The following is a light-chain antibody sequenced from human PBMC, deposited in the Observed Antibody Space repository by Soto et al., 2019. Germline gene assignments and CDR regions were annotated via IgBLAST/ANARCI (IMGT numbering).Light chain of an antibody. CDR2: SNN. Sequence: QAVVTQPPSASGAPGQRVTISCSGSNSNIGSNSVNWYQQLPGTAPKLLIYSNNQRHSGVPDRFSGSKSGTSASLAISGLQSEDEADYYCAAWDDSLIAFGVFGGGTKLTVL. CDR3: AAWDDSLIAFGV. J-gene: IGLJ3*02. V-gene: IGLV1-44*01. CDR1: NSNIGSNS.